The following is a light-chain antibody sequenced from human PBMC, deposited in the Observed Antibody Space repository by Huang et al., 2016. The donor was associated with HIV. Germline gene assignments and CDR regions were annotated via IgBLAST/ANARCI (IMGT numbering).Light chain of an antibody. CDR1: QGIFNS. V-gene: IGKV1-NL1*01. J-gene: IGKJ2*01. CDR2: GAS. Sequence: DIQMTQSPSSLSASVGDRVTVTCRASQGIFNSLAWYQQKPGKAPKLLLYGASRLESGVPSRFSGSGSGTDFTLTIRSLQPEDFATYYCQQYYMIPRTFGQGTKLEIK. CDR3: QQYYMIPRT.